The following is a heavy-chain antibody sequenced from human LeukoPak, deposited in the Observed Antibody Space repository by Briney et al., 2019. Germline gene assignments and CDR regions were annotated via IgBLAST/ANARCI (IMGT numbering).Heavy chain of an antibody. V-gene: IGHV1-8*01. CDR2: MNPSSGNT. CDR1: GYTFTNYE. CDR3: ARSVAVAGKGPCGY. J-gene: IGHJ4*02. D-gene: IGHD6-19*01. Sequence: ASVKVSCKASGYTFTNYEINWVRQGTGQGLEWLGWMNPSSGNTGYAQKFQGRVTMTRDTSISTAYMELSSLRSEDTAVYYCARSVAVAGKGPCGYWGQGTPVTVSS.